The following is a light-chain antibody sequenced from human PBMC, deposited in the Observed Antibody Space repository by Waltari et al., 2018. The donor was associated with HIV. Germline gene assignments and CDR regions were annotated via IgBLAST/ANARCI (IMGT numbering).Light chain of an antibody. CDR2: GNT. V-gene: IGLV1-40*01. J-gene: IGLJ3*02. CDR1: RSNIGAGSA. Sequence: QSVLTQPPSLSGAPGQRVTISCTGSRSNIGAGSAVHWYQQLPGTAPKLLIYGNTNRPSGVPDRFSASKSGTSASLAITGLQAEDEGTYYCQSYDNSLSGHWGFGGGTKLTVL. CDR3: QSYDNSLSGHWG.